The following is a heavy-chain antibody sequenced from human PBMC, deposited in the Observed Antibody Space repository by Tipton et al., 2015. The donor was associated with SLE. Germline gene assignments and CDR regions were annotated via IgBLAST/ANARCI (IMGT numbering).Heavy chain of an antibody. J-gene: IGHJ6*03. CDR1: GGSVSSGSYY. CDR2: IYYSEST. Sequence: TLSLTCTVSGGSVSSGSYYWSWIRLPPGKGLEWIGYIYYSESTNYNHSLKSRVTISVDTTKNQFSLKLSSVTAADTAVYYCAGGVRPDLHCCMDVWGKGTKVTVAS. D-gene: IGHD3-16*01. CDR3: AGGVRPDLHCCMDV. V-gene: IGHV4-61*01.